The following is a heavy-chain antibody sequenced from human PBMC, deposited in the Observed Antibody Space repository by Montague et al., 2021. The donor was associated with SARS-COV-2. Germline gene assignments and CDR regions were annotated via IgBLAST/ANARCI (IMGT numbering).Heavy chain of an antibody. D-gene: IGHD3-22*01. CDR1: GFTFISYC. Sequence: SLRLSCPSSGFTFISYCMHWVRQAPGKGLVWVSIINTDGRNANYADSVKGRFTISRDNAKNTLYLQMNSLRAEDTAVYYCARDSDETNYYDFFDPWGQGTLVTVSS. CDR3: ARDSDETNYYDFFDP. J-gene: IGHJ5*02. CDR2: INTDGRNA. V-gene: IGHV3-74*01.